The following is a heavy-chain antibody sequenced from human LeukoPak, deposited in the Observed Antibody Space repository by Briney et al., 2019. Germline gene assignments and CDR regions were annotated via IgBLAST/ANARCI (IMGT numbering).Heavy chain of an antibody. CDR1: GFTFSSYS. CDR2: ISSSSSYI. J-gene: IGHJ6*04. Sequence: AGGSLRLSCAASGFTFSSYSMNWVRQAPGKGLEWVSSISSSSSYIYYADSVKGRFTISRDNAKNSLYLHMNSLRADDTAVYYCAELGITMIGGVWGKGTTVTISS. CDR3: AELGITMIGGV. D-gene: IGHD3-10*02. V-gene: IGHV3-21*01.